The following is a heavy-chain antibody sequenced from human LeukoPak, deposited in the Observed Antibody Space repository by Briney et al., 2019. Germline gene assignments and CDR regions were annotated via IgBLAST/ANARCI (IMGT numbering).Heavy chain of an antibody. CDR2: ISYDGSNK. Sequence: PGGSLRLSCAASGFTFSSYGMHWVRQAPGKGLEWVAVISYDGSNKYYADSVKGRFTISRDNSKNTLYLQMNSLRAEDTAVYYCAKDNGYYDSSGYLDYWGQGTLVTVSS. J-gene: IGHJ4*02. V-gene: IGHV3-30*18. CDR1: GFTFSSYG. CDR3: AKDNGYYDSSGYLDY. D-gene: IGHD3-22*01.